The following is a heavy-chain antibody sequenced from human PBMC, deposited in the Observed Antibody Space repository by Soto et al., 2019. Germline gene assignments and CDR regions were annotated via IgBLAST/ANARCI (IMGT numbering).Heavy chain of an antibody. CDR1: GFAFDDYA. CDR3: ARDIAVAALDAFDI. D-gene: IGHD6-19*01. CDR2: LSWNSNAI. J-gene: IGHJ3*02. V-gene: IGHV3-9*01. Sequence: EVKLVESGGGLVQPGRSLRLSCAASGFAFDDYAMHWVRQAPGKGLRWVSGLSWNSNAIGYADSVKGRFTISRDNAKNSLYLQMNSLRPEDTALYYCARDIAVAALDAFDIWGQGTMVTVSS.